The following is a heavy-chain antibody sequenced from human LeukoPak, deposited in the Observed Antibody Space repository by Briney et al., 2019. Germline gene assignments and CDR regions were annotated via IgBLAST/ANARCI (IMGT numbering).Heavy chain of an antibody. V-gene: IGHV3-21*01. Sequence: PGGSLRLSCAASGFTFSYYSMNWVRQAPGKGLEWVSSISGGSTYIYYADSVKGRFTISRDNAKNSLYLQMNSLRAEDTAVYYCARSLGFYDSGGAYYFDFWGQGTLVTVSS. CDR2: ISGGSTYI. D-gene: IGHD3-22*01. J-gene: IGHJ4*02. CDR3: ARSLGFYDSGGAYYFDF. CDR1: GFTFSYYS.